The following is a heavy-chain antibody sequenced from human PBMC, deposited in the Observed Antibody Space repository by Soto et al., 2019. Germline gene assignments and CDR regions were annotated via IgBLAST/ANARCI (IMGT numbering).Heavy chain of an antibody. J-gene: IGHJ4*02. CDR2: INHSGST. CDR1: GFFLRDFG. Sequence: GSLRLSCVASGFFLRDFGMHWVRQPPGKGLEWIGEINHSGSTNYNPSLKSRVTISVDTSKNQFSLKLSSVTAADTAVYYCARLSQWLVFDYWGQGILVTVSS. V-gene: IGHV4-34*01. D-gene: IGHD6-19*01. CDR3: ARLSQWLVFDY.